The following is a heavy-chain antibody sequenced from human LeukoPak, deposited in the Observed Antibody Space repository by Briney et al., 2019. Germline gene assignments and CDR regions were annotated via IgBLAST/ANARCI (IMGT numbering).Heavy chain of an antibody. J-gene: IGHJ4*02. CDR3: ARGYDSSGYIDY. Sequence: PGGSLRLSCAASGFTFSSYAMHWVRQAPGKGLEWVAVISYDGSNKYYADSVKGRFTISRDNSKNTLYLQMNSLRAEDTAVYYCARGYDSSGYIDYWGRGTLVTVSS. CDR2: ISYDGSNK. CDR1: GFTFSSYA. V-gene: IGHV3-30-3*01. D-gene: IGHD3-22*01.